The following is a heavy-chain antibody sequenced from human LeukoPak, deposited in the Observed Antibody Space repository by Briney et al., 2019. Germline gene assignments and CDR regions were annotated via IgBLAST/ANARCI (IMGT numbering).Heavy chain of an antibody. J-gene: IGHJ4*02. CDR2: ISSSGSTK. CDR1: GFIFSDYY. V-gene: IGHV3-11*01. Sequence: GGSLRLSCAASGFIFSDYYMSWIHQAPGKGLEWVSYISSSGSTKYYADSVKGRFTISRDNAKNSYLQMNSLRAEDTAVYYCARDGHAYGRGSPHYWGQGTLVTVSS. CDR3: ARDGHAYGRGSPHY. D-gene: IGHD3-10*01.